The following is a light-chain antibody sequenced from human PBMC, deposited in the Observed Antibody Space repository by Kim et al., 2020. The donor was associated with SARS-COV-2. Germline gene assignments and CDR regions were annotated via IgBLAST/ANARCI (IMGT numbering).Light chain of an antibody. J-gene: IGLJ1*01. V-gene: IGLV3-21*04. CDR2: NNN. Sequence: AQGKAITITGGGNNIGSNRVNWYQQKPGQAPELLMYNNNQRPSGVPERFSGSKSGNTASLTISRVESEDEADYYCQVWDGSIDRHVFGTGTKVTVL. CDR3: QVWDGSIDRHV. CDR1: NIGSNR.